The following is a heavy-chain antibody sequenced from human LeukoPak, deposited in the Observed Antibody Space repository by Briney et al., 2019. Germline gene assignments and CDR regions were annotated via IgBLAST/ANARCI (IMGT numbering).Heavy chain of an antibody. V-gene: IGHV3-30-3*01. Sequence: PGRSLRLSCAASGFTFSSYAMHWVRQAPGKGLEWVAVISYDGSNKYYADSVKGRFTISRDNSKNTLYLQMNSLRAEDTAVYYCAKDAGYYDSSGYYLDWGQGTLVTVSS. CDR3: AKDAGYYDSSGYYLD. CDR1: GFTFSSYA. D-gene: IGHD3-22*01. CDR2: ISYDGSNK. J-gene: IGHJ4*02.